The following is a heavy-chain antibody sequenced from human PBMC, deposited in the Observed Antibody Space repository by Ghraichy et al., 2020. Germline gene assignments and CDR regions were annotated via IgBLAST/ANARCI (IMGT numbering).Heavy chain of an antibody. Sequence: GGSLRLSCAASGFSFISFGMHWVRQAPGKGLEWVAAISNDGSNEYYADSVKGRSIISRDNSKNTLFLQMNSLRAEDTAVYYCAKDRYYDFWSGHYYFDYWGQGTLVTVSS. D-gene: IGHD3-3*01. CDR3: AKDRYYDFWSGHYYFDY. J-gene: IGHJ4*02. V-gene: IGHV3-30*18. CDR1: GFSFISFG. CDR2: ISNDGSNE.